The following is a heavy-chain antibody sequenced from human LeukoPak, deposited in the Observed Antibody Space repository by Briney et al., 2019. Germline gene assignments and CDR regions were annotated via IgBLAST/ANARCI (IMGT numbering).Heavy chain of an antibody. CDR1: GYTVTGYY. CDR2: INPNSGGT. Sequence: ASVKVSCKASGYTVTGYYMNWVRQAPGQGLEWMGWINPNSGGTKYAQKFQGRITMTRDTSISTAYMELSRLRSDDTAVYYCARVREGSWYVFDIWGQGTMVTVS. J-gene: IGHJ3*02. V-gene: IGHV1-2*02. D-gene: IGHD6-13*01. CDR3: ARVREGSWYVFDI.